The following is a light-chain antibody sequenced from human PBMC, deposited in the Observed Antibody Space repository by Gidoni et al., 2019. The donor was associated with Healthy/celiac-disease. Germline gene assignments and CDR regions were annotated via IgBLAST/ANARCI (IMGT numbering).Light chain of an antibody. CDR2: DAS. CDR3: QQYDNLPPMYT. J-gene: IGKJ2*01. CDR1: QYISNH. Sequence: DIQMTQSPSSLSASVADRVTITCQASQYISNHLNLYQQKPRKAPKLLIYDASNLETGLPTRFSGSGSGTDFTFTISSLQPEDIATYYCQQYDNLPPMYTFGQGTKLEIK. V-gene: IGKV1-33*01.